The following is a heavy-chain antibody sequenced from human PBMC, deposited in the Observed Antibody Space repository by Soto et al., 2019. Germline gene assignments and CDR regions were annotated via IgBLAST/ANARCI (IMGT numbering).Heavy chain of an antibody. V-gene: IGHV1-18*01. CDR3: ARGRYGDY. J-gene: IGHJ4*02. Sequence: VHLVQSGAEVKKPGASVKVSCKGSGYGFTTYGITWVRQAPGQGLEWMAWTSAHNGNTNYAQKLQGRVTVTRDTSTSTAYRELRSLRSDDTAVYYCARGRYGDYWGQGALVTVSS. CDR2: TSAHNGNT. CDR1: GYGFTTYG. D-gene: IGHD1-1*01.